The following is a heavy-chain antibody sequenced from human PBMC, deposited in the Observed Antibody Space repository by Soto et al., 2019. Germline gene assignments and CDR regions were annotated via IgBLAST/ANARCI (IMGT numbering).Heavy chain of an antibody. Sequence: EVQLVESGGGLVKPGGSLRLSCAASGFTFSSYSMNWVRQAPGKGLEWVSSISSSSSYIYYADSVKGRFTISRDNAKNSLYLQMNSLRAEDTAVYYCARGMQGRRITMVRGVIITYKAPANWFDPWGQGTLVTVSS. CDR1: GFTFSSYS. J-gene: IGHJ5*02. CDR3: ARGMQGRRITMVRGVIITYKAPANWFDP. V-gene: IGHV3-21*01. D-gene: IGHD3-10*01. CDR2: ISSSSSYI.